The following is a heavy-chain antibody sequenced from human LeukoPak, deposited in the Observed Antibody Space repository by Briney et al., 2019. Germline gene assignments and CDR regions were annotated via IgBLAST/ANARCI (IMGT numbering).Heavy chain of an antibody. V-gene: IGHV1-2*02. CDR3: ARDMSSGYPSSISWFDP. CDR2: INPKSDGT. J-gene: IGHJ5*02. CDR1: GYTFSGYY. Sequence: ASVKVSCKASGYTFSGYYMHWVRQAPGQGLEWMGWINPKSDGTNYAQKFQGRVTMTRDTSISTAYMELSRLRSDDTAAYYCARDMSSGYPSSISWFDPWGQGTLVTVSS. D-gene: IGHD3-22*01.